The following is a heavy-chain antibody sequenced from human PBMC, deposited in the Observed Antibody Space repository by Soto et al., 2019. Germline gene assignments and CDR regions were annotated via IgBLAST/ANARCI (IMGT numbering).Heavy chain of an antibody. D-gene: IGHD3-10*01. CDR1: GYTFTSHS. Sequence: QVQLVQSGGEVKKPGASVKVSCKASGYTFTSHSISWVRRAPGEGLEWVGWISGYNGYTNYAQNFKGRVTMTTDADTNTAYMEPRSLRPDDTSVYYCARVGYYYGSGSYLFDPWGQGTLVTVSS. J-gene: IGHJ5*02. CDR2: ISGYNGYT. CDR3: ARVGYYYGSGSYLFDP. V-gene: IGHV1-18*01.